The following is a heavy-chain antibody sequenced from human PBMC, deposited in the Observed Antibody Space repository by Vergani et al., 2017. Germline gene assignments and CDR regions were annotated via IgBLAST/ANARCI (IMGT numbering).Heavy chain of an antibody. CDR3: ARRSEECYSGGKVHPLHTGVDV. V-gene: IGHV4-61*02. D-gene: IGHD4-23*01. CDR2: ISASGNA. CDR1: GGSISAGYYF. J-gene: IGHJ3*01. Sequence: QVQLQASGPGRVKPSQTLSLTCTMSGGSISAGYYFWSWIRQPAGKGLEWLGHISASGNASHNPSLKTRVSMSVDTSKNQFSLTVTSVTAADTAIYFCARRSEECYSGGKVHPLHTGVDVWGHGTVVTVSS.